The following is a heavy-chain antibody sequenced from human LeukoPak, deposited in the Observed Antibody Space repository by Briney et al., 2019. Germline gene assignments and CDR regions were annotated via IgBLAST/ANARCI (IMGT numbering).Heavy chain of an antibody. CDR2: IKRESDGGTR. CDR1: GFTFKNAW. J-gene: IGHJ4*02. V-gene: IGHV3-15*01. Sequence: GGSLRLSCAASGFTFKNAWMSWVRQAPGKGLEWVGRIKRESDGGTRDYATFVKGRFTVSRDDAKNTLYLQMNSLKIEDTAVYYCAKEHLIAAAPYFDYWGQGTLVTVSS. D-gene: IGHD6-13*01. CDR3: AKEHLIAAAPYFDY.